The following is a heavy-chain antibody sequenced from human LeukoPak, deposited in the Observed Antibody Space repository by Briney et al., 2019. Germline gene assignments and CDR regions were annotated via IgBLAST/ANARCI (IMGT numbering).Heavy chain of an antibody. CDR3: ATLGDCGGGSCPYYYGMDV. D-gene: IGHD2-15*01. CDR2: INPNSGGT. Sequence: GASVKVSCKASGYTFTGYYMHWVRQAPGQGLEWMGWINPNSGGTNYAQKFQGRVTMTRDTSISTAYMELSRLRSDDTAVYSCATLGDCGGGSCPYYYGMDVWGQGTTVTVSS. J-gene: IGHJ6*02. V-gene: IGHV1-2*02. CDR1: GYTFTGYY.